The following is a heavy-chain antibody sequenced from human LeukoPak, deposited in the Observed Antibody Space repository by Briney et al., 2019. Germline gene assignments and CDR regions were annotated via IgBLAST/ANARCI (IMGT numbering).Heavy chain of an antibody. Sequence: ASVKVSCKVSGYTLTELSMHWVRQAPGKGLEWMGGFDPEDGETIYAQKFQGRVTMTEDTSTDTAYMELSSLRSEDTAVYYCATPYGSGSYYSYDAFDIWGQGTMVTVSS. D-gene: IGHD3-10*01. CDR3: ATPYGSGSYYSYDAFDI. CDR1: GYTLTELS. V-gene: IGHV1-24*01. J-gene: IGHJ3*02. CDR2: FDPEDGET.